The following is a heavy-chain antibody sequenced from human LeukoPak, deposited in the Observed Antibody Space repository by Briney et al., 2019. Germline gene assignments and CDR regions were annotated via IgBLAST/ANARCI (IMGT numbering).Heavy chain of an antibody. Sequence: SETLSLTCTVSGYSISSGYYWGWIRPPPGKGLEWIGSIYHSGSTYYNPSLKSRVTISVDTSKNQFYLKLSSVTAADTAVYYCAREPSHQGYYDFWSGYYNDYWGQGTLVTVSS. D-gene: IGHD3-3*01. CDR2: IYHSGST. CDR1: GYSISSGYY. V-gene: IGHV4-38-2*02. CDR3: AREPSHQGYYDFWSGYYNDY. J-gene: IGHJ4*02.